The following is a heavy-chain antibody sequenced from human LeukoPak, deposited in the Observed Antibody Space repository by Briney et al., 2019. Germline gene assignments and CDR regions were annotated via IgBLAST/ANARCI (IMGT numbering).Heavy chain of an antibody. Sequence: PSETLSLTCGVYGGSFSGYYWSWIRQPPGKGLEWIGEINHSGSNNYNPSVKSRVTISVDKYKNQFYMKLSSVTAADTAVYYCARGEGVERRSIAAAGTLGVDYWGQGTLVTVSS. V-gene: IGHV4-34*01. CDR2: INHSGSN. CDR1: GGSFSGYY. J-gene: IGHJ4*02. CDR3: ARGEGVERRSIAAAGTLGVDY. D-gene: IGHD6-13*01.